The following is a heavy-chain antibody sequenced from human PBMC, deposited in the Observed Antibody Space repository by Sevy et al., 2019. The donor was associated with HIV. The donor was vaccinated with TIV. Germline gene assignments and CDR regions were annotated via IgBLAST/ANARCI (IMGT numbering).Heavy chain of an antibody. CDR1: GGSVSSGSYY. D-gene: IGHD2-2*01. CDR3: ARAIGYCSSTSCYLVNLIWFDP. CDR2: IYYSGSP. J-gene: IGHJ5*02. V-gene: IGHV4-61*01. Sequence: SETLSLTCTVSGGSVSSGSYYWSWIRQPPGKGLEWIGYIYYSGSPNYNPSLKSRVTISVDTSKNQFSLKLSSVTAADTAVYYCARAIGYCSSTSCYLVNLIWFDPWGQGTLVTVSS.